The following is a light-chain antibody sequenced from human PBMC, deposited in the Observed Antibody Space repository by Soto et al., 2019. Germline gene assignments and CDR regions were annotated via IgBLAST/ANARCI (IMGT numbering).Light chain of an antibody. CDR3: QQRSSWPLT. V-gene: IGKV3-11*01. Sequence: EIVLTQSPATLSLSPGERATLSCRASLSVGSYLAWYQQRPGQTPRLLIYDASDRAPGIPARFSGSGSGTDFALTISSLEPEGFAVYYGQQRSSWPLTFGGGTKVEI. CDR1: LSVGSY. CDR2: DAS. J-gene: IGKJ4*01.